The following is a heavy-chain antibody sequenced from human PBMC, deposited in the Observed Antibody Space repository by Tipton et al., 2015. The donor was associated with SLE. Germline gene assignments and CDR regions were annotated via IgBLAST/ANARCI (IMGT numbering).Heavy chain of an antibody. CDR1: GGSISSGGYS. CDR2: IYHSGST. CDR3: AREATVGTYYYGMDV. D-gene: IGHD4-23*01. J-gene: IGHJ6*02. V-gene: IGHV4-30-2*01. Sequence: TLSLTCAVSGGSISSGGYSWSWIRQPPGKGLEWIGYIYHSGSTYYNPSLKSRVTISVDTSKNQFSLKLSSVTAADTAVYYCAREATVGTYYYGMDVWGQGTTVTVSS.